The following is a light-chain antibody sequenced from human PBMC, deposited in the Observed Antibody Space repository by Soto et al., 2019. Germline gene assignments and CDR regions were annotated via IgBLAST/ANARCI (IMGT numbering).Light chain of an antibody. V-gene: IGLV2-14*03. CDR1: SSDVGGYNY. Sequence: QSALTQPASVSGSPGQSITISCTGTSSDVGGYNYVSWYQQHPGKAPKLMIYDVSDRPSGVSNRFSGSKSGNTASLTISGLQAEDEADYYCSSYTTNRPYVFGTGTKLTVL. J-gene: IGLJ1*01. CDR2: DVS. CDR3: SSYTTNRPYV.